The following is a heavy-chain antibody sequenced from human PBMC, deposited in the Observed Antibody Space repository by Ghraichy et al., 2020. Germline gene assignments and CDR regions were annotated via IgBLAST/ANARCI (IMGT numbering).Heavy chain of an antibody. CDR2: VYHSAST. CDR3: ARPPSEYGSGRDAFDI. D-gene: IGHD3-10*01. V-gene: IGHV4-39*01. CDR1: GGSISSSSDF. Sequence: SETPSLTCDVSGGSISSSSDFWAWIRQPPGKGLEWIGTVYHSASTYYNPSLKSRVIISVETSRNQFSLKVKSVTAADTAVYYCARPPSEYGSGRDAFDIWGQGSMVTVSS. J-gene: IGHJ3*02.